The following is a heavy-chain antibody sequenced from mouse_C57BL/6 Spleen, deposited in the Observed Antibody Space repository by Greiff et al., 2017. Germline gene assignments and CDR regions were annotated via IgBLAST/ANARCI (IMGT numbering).Heavy chain of an antibody. CDR3: TRRGTTVVPYFDV. J-gene: IGHJ1*03. Sequence: QVQLQQSGAELVRPGASVTLSCKASGYTFTDYEMHWVKQTPVHGLEWIGAIDPETGGTAYNQKFKGKAIMTADKSSSTAYMELRSLTSEDSAVYYWTRRGTTVVPYFDVWGTGTTVTVSS. V-gene: IGHV1-15*01. CDR2: IDPETGGT. CDR1: GYTFTDYE. D-gene: IGHD1-1*01.